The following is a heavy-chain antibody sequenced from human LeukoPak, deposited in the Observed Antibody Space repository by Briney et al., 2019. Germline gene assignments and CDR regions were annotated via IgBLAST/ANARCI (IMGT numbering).Heavy chain of an antibody. J-gene: IGHJ4*02. CDR1: GFTFNHYG. Sequence: PGGSLRLSCAAAGFTFNHYGMHWVRQAPGKGLEWVAVIWSDGTNKYYADSVKGRFTISRDDSEKQVYLQMNSLKPEDTAVYFLARNAQRGFGYSNSLKYWGQGT. D-gene: IGHD4-11*01. V-gene: IGHV3-33*01. CDR2: IWSDGTNK. CDR3: ARNAQRGFGYSNSLKY.